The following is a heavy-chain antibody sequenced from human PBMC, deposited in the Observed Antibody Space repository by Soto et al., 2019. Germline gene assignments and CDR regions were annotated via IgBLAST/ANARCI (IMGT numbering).Heavy chain of an antibody. CDR1: GFTFSTYG. D-gene: IGHD5-18*01. V-gene: IGHV3-33*01. CDR2: IWYDGSNK. CDR3: ARSPAGYTYGYGADY. J-gene: IGHJ4*02. Sequence: GGSLRLCCAASGFTFSTYGMHWVRQAPGKGLEWVAVIWYDGSNKYYADSVKGRFTISRDNSNNTLYLQMNSLRAEDTAVYYCARSPAGYTYGYGADYWGQGTLVTVSS.